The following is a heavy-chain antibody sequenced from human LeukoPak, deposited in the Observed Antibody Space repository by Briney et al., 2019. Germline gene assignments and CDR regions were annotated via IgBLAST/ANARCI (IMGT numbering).Heavy chain of an antibody. CDR1: GGSISSYY. V-gene: IGHV4-59*12. J-gene: IGHJ5*02. Sequence: SETLSLTCTVSGGSISSYYWSWIRQPPGKGLEWIGYIYYSGNTYYSPSLKSRITISLDTSKNQFSLKLSSVTAADTAVYYCAREPGFDSSGYLNWFDPWGQGTLVTVSS. CDR2: IYYSGNT. D-gene: IGHD3-22*01. CDR3: AREPGFDSSGYLNWFDP.